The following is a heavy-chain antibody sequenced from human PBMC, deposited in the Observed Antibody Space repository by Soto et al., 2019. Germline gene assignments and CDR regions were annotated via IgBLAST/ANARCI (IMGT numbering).Heavy chain of an antibody. J-gene: IGHJ4*02. D-gene: IGHD2-21*02. CDR2: ISTYNGVT. Sequence: HVQLVQSGAEVKKPGASVKVSCKASGYTFTNYGISWVRQAPGQGLEWVGWISTYNGVTNYAQKFQGRVTMTIDTSTTTAYMELRSLRSDDTAVYYCARASHSEDYDGDCDYWGQGTLVTVSS. CDR3: ARASHSEDYDGDCDY. CDR1: GYTFTNYG. V-gene: IGHV1-18*01.